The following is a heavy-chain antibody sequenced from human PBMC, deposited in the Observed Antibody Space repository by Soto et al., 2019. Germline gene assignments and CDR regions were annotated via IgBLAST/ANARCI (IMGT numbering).Heavy chain of an antibody. D-gene: IGHD4-17*01. CDR2: IWSDGSNK. CDR3: AREKTTVTTNYFDY. Sequence: QVQLVESGGGVVQPGRSLRLSCAASGYTLSSYGMHWVRQAPGKGLEWVAVIWSDGSNKYYADSVKGRFTISRDSSQNTLYLQMNSLRDYDTAVYYCAREKTTVTTNYFDYWGQGTLVTVSS. J-gene: IGHJ4*02. CDR1: GYTLSSYG. V-gene: IGHV3-33*01.